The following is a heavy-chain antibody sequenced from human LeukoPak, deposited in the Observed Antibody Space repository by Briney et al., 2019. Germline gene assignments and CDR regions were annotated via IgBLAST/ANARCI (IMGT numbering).Heavy chain of an antibody. V-gene: IGHV1-69*04. Sequence: SVKVSCKASGGTFSSYAISWVRQAPGQGLEWMGRIIPILGIANYAQKFQGRVTITADKSTSTAYMELSSLRSEDTAVYYCALALGRWLPFPFDYWGQGTLVTVSS. J-gene: IGHJ4*02. CDR2: IIPILGIA. D-gene: IGHD5-24*01. CDR3: ALALGRWLPFPFDY. CDR1: GGTFSSYA.